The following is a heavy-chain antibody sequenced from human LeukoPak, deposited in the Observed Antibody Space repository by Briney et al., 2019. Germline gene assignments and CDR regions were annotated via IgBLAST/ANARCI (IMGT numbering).Heavy chain of an antibody. CDR2: SYYNGKT. D-gene: IGHD3-10*01. CDR3: ARTTMVRGTYYMDV. Sequence: SETLSLTCTVSGGSITNYYWSWIRQPPGKGLEWIGFSYYNGKTNYNPSLKSRVTISVDMSKNQFSLSLRSVTAADTAVYYCARTTMVRGTYYMDVWGKGTTVTISS. V-gene: IGHV4-59*01. J-gene: IGHJ6*03. CDR1: GGSITNYY.